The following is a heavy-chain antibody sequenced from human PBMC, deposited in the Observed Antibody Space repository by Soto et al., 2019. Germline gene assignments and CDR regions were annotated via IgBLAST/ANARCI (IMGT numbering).Heavy chain of an antibody. CDR2: ISGSGGST. J-gene: IGHJ4*02. Sequence: PGGSLRLSCAASGFTFSSYAMSWVRQAPGKGLEWVSAISGSGGSTYYADSVKGRFTISRDNSKNTLYLQMNSLRAEDTAVYYCAKGAPFNYYVSSGYYYPFDYSGQGTLVTVSS. CDR1: GFTFSSYA. CDR3: AKGAPFNYYVSSGYYYPFDY. D-gene: IGHD3-22*01. V-gene: IGHV3-23*01.